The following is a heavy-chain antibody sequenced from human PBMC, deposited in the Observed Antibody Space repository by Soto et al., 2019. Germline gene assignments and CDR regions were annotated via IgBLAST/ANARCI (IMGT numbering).Heavy chain of an antibody. Sequence: PGGSLRLSCAASGFTFSDYYMSWIRQAPGKGLEWVSYISSSSSYTNYADSVKGRFTISRDNAKNSLYLQMNSLRAEDTAVYYCARNRLVVTAIPGDAFDIWGQGTMVTVSS. D-gene: IGHD2-21*02. CDR3: ARNRLVVTAIPGDAFDI. CDR2: ISSSSSYT. CDR1: GFTFSDYY. V-gene: IGHV3-11*06. J-gene: IGHJ3*02.